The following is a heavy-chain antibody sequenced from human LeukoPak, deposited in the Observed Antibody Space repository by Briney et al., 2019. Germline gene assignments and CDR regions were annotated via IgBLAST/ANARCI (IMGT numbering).Heavy chain of an antibody. CDR2: ISDSGGRT. CDR1: GFTFSSYG. D-gene: IGHD3-10*01. J-gene: IGHJ4*02. Sequence: GGSLRLSRAASGFTFSSYGMSWVRQAPGKGLEWVSAISDSGGRTFYADSVEGRFTISRDNSKNTLYLQINSLRAEDTAVYYCARGEYGSGSYHIDYWGQGTLVTVSS. CDR3: ARGEYGSGSYHIDY. V-gene: IGHV3-23*01.